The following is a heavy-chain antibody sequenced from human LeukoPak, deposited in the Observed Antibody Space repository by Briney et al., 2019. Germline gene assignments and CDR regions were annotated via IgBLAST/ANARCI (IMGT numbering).Heavy chain of an antibody. CDR3: AREFTAYDY. V-gene: IGHV1-58*01. CDR2: IVVASGHT. J-gene: IGHJ4*02. CDR1: GFTFATSA. Sequence: GASVKVSCKASGFTFATSAVQWVRQARGQRLEWIGWIVVASGHTNYAQRIHERITITRDASASTAYMELSSLRSEDTAVYYCAREFTAYDYWGQGTLVTVSS.